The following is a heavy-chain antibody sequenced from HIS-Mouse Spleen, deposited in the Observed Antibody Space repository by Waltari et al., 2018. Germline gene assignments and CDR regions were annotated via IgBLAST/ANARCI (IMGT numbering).Heavy chain of an antibody. V-gene: IGHV1-2*02. CDR2: ITPASVGT. J-gene: IGHJ6*02. D-gene: IGHD7-27*01. CDR1: GYTFTGYY. CDR3: ARANWGPPLYYSGMDV. Sequence: QVPLVQSGAEVKKPGASVKVSCKASGYTFTGYYMPWVRQLPGQGLEWMGWITPASVGTNYARKLPGRVTMTRNTSISTAYMELSRLRSDYTAVYYSARANWGPPLYYSGMDVWGQGTTVTVSS.